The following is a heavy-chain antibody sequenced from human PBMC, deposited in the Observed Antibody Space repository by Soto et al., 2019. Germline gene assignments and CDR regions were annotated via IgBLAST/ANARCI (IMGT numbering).Heavy chain of an antibody. J-gene: IGHJ4*02. CDR1: GFTFISYA. CDR2: ISGSGGST. D-gene: IGHD6-13*01. Sequence: PGGSLRLSCAASGFTFISYAMSWGRQAPGKGLEWVSAISGSGGSTYCADSVKGRFTISRDNSKNTLYLQMNSLRAEDTAVYYCAKERPRSSSWNPFDYWGQGTLVTVSS. V-gene: IGHV3-23*01. CDR3: AKERPRSSSWNPFDY.